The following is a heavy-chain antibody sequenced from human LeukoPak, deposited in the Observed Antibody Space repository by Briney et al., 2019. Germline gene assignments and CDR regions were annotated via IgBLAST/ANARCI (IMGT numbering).Heavy chain of an antibody. V-gene: IGHV4-4*07. CDR3: ARVRRYYDSSGYYVFDY. Sequence: SETLSLTCTVSGGSISSYYWSWIRQPAGKGLEWIGRIYTSGSTNYNPSLKSRVTISVDTSKNQFSLKLSSVTAADTAVYYCARVRRYYDSSGYYVFDYWGQGTLVTVSS. J-gene: IGHJ4*02. D-gene: IGHD3-22*01. CDR1: GGSISSYY. CDR2: IYTSGST.